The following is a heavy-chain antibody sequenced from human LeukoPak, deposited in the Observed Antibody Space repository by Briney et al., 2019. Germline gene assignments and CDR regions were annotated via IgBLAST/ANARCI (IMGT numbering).Heavy chain of an antibody. CDR3: ARDSSSSNYFDY. Sequence: SETLSLTCTVSGGSISSSSYYWGWIRQPPGKGLEWIGSIYYSGSTYYNPSLKSRVTISVDTSKNQFSLKLSSVTAADTAVYYCARDSSSSNYFDYWGQGTLVTVSS. CDR2: IYYSGST. CDR1: GGSISSSSYY. V-gene: IGHV4-39*07. D-gene: IGHD6-6*01. J-gene: IGHJ4*02.